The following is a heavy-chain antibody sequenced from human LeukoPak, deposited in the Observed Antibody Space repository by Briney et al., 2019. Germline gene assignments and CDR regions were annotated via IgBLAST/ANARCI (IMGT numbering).Heavy chain of an antibody. V-gene: IGHV3-30*18. CDR3: AKVGGGVAGHFDY. CDR2: ISYDGSNK. J-gene: IGHJ4*02. CDR1: GFTFSSYG. D-gene: IGHD6-19*01. Sequence: GGSLRLSCAASGFTFSSYGVHWVRQAPGKGLEWVAVISYDGSNKYYADSVKGRFTISRDNSKNTLYLQMNSLRAEDTAVYYCAKVGGGVAGHFDYWGQGTLVTVSS.